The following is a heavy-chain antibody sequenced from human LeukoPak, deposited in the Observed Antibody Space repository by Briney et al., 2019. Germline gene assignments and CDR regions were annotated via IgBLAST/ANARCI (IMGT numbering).Heavy chain of an antibody. D-gene: IGHD7-27*01. CDR1: GFTFSSYW. V-gene: IGHV3-7*03. CDR3: ARDSGANGY. J-gene: IGHJ4*02. CDR2: MKYDGTVK. Sequence: PGGSLRLSCTASGFTFSSYWMNWVRQAPGKGLEWVARMKYDGTVKSYADSVRGRFTISRDNANNSLYLQMNSLRTEDTAVYYCARDSGANGYWGQGTLVTVSS.